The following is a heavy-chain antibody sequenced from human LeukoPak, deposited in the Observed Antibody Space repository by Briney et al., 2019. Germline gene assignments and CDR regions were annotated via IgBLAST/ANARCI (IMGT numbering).Heavy chain of an antibody. CDR2: VNSDGSST. CDR1: GFTFSSYW. CDR3: ARWSITIFGVVAAFDI. V-gene: IGHV3-74*01. Sequence: SGGSLRLSCAASGFTFSSYWMHWVRQAPGKGLVWVSRVNSDGSSTSYADSVKGRFTISRDNAKNTLYLQMNSLRAEDTAVYYCARWSITIFGVVAAFDIWGQGTMVTVSS. J-gene: IGHJ3*02. D-gene: IGHD3-3*01.